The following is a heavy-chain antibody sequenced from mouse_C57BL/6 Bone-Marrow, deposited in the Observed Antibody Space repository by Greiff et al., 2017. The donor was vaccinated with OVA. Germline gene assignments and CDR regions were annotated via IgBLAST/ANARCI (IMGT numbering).Heavy chain of an antibody. Sequence: EVKLMESGAELVKPGASVKLSCTASGFNIKDYYMHWVKQRTEQGLEWIGRIDPEDGETKYAPKFQGKATITADTSSNTAYLQLSSLTSEDTAVYYCAPHYYGSEGFAYWGQGTLVTVSA. V-gene: IGHV14-2*01. J-gene: IGHJ3*01. CDR1: GFNIKDYY. CDR2: IDPEDGET. CDR3: APHYYGSEGFAY. D-gene: IGHD1-1*01.